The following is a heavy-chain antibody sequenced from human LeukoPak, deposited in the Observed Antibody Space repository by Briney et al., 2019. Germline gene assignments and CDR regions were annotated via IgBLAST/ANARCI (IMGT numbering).Heavy chain of an antibody. CDR3: ARDLYSSSSYYFDY. D-gene: IGHD6-6*01. CDR2: IYYSGST. V-gene: IGHV4-39*01. CDR1: GGSISSSSYY. J-gene: IGHJ4*02. Sequence: SETLSLTCTVSGGSISSSSYYWGWIRQPPGKGLEWIGGIYYSGSTYYNPSLKSRVTISVDTSKNQFSLKLSSVTAADTAVYYCARDLYSSSSYYFDYWGQGTLVTVSS.